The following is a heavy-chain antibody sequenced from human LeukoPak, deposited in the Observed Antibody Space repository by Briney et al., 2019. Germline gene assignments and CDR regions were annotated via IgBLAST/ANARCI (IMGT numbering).Heavy chain of an antibody. J-gene: IGHJ4*02. CDR2: ISYDGNNK. CDR3: AKDRIPDGYYSIDS. D-gene: IGHD3-3*01. V-gene: IGHV3-30*18. CDR1: GFTFSSYG. Sequence: GGSLRLSCAASGFTFSSYGMHWVRQAPGEGLEWVAVISYDGNNKYYADSVKGRFTISRDNSKNTLYLQMNSLRAEDTAVYYCAKDRIPDGYYSIDSWGQGTLVTVSS.